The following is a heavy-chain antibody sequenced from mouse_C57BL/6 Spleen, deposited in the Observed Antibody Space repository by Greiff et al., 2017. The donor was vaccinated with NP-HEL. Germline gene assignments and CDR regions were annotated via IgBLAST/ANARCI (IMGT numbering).Heavy chain of an antibody. Sequence: EVKLMESGGGLVKPGGSLKLSCAASGFTFSDYGMHWVRQAPEKGLEWVAYISSGSSTIYYADTVKGRFTISRDNAKNTLFLQMTSLRSEDTAMYYCARKEAVVAHFDYWGQGTTLTVSS. V-gene: IGHV5-17*01. J-gene: IGHJ2*01. CDR3: ARKEAVVAHFDY. CDR2: ISSGSSTI. D-gene: IGHD1-1*01. CDR1: GFTFSDYG.